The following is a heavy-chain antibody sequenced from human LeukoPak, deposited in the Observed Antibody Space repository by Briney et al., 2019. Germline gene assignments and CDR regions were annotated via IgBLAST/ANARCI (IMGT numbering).Heavy chain of an antibody. J-gene: IGHJ4*02. CDR3: AKDYYEPSGYFDS. CDR1: GLTFKIYS. Sequence: GGSLRLSCAASGLTFKIYSMHWVRQAPGKGLEWVAVIGGRGDSIFYADSVKGRFTISRDNSQNTVDLQMSSLRAEDTAIYYCAKDYYEPSGYFDSWGQGSLVSVSS. D-gene: IGHD3-22*01. CDR2: IGGRGDSI. V-gene: IGHV3-23*01.